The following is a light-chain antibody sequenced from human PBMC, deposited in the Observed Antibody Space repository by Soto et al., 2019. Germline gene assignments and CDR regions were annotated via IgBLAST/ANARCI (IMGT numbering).Light chain of an antibody. Sequence: EIVLTQSPATLSLSPGERATLSCRASQSVSSYLALYQQKPGQAPRLLIYDASNRATSIPARFSGSGSGTDFTLTISSLEPEDFAVYYCQQRSNWPPRITFGQGTRLEIK. V-gene: IGKV3-11*01. J-gene: IGKJ5*01. CDR2: DAS. CDR3: QQRSNWPPRIT. CDR1: QSVSSY.